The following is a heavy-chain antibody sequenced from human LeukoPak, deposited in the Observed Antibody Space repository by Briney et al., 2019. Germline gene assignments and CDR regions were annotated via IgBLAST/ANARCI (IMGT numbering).Heavy chain of an antibody. CDR1: GFTFSSYG. CDR2: IRSDVYNT. V-gene: IGHV3-30*02. Sequence: PGGSLRLSCGASGFTFSSYGMDWVRQAPGKGLEWVAFIRSDVYNTYYADSVKGRFIISRDNSKNTVYLEMNSLRGEDTAIYYCTRDLRQHGVFDIWGQGTMVTVSS. CDR3: TRDLRQHGVFDI. J-gene: IGHJ3*02. D-gene: IGHD6-13*01.